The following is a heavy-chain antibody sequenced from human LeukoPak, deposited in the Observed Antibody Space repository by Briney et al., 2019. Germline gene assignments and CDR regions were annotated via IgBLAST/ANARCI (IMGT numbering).Heavy chain of an antibody. CDR2: ISSSSSYI. J-gene: IGHJ2*01. D-gene: IGHD6-19*01. V-gene: IGHV3-21*01. CDR3: ARLFQQWLDTDYWYFDL. CDR1: GFTFSSYS. Sequence: GGSLRLSCAASGFTFSSYSMNWVRQAPGKGLEWVSSISSSSSYIYYADSVKGRFTISRDNAKNSLYLQMNSLRAEDTAVYYCARLFQQWLDTDYWYFDLWGRGTLVTVSS.